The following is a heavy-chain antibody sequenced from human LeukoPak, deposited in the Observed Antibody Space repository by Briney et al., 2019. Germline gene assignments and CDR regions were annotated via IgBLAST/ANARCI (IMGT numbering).Heavy chain of an antibody. CDR1: GGSISSGGYS. J-gene: IGHJ3*01. CDR2: ISYSGSA. Sequence: SETLSLTCAVSGGSISSGGYSWTWVRQPPGKGLEWLALISYSGSAHYTLSLKSRLSISVDTSKNQFSLKLTSVTAADTAVYYCARVRQWEILGAFDLWGQGTTVTVSS. V-gene: IGHV4-30-4*07. D-gene: IGHD1-26*01. CDR3: ARVRQWEILGAFDL.